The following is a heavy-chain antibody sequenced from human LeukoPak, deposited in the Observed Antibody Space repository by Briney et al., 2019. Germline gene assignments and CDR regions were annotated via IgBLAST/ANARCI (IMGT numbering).Heavy chain of an antibody. CDR2: INHSGNA. V-gene: IGHV4-34*01. CDR1: GGSFSGYY. Sequence: PSETLSLTCAVSGGSFSGYYWTWIRQPPGKGLEWIGEINHSGNANYNPSLKSRVTISLDMSENHFSLKLTSVTAADTAVYYCARGGVGLFDYWGQGTLVTVSS. J-gene: IGHJ4*02. CDR3: ARGGVGLFDY.